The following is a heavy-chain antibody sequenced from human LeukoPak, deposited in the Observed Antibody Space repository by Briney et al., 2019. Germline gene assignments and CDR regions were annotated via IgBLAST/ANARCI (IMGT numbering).Heavy chain of an antibody. D-gene: IGHD2-15*01. CDR1: GYTFTGYY. J-gene: IGHJ4*02. Sequence: ASVKVSCKASGYTFTGYYMHWVRQAPGQGLEWMGWINPNSGGTNYAQKFQGRVTMTRDTSISTAYMELSRLRSDDTAVYYCASEAGYCSGGSCQGYFDYWGQGTLVTVSS. CDR2: INPNSGGT. V-gene: IGHV1-2*02. CDR3: ASEAGYCSGGSCQGYFDY.